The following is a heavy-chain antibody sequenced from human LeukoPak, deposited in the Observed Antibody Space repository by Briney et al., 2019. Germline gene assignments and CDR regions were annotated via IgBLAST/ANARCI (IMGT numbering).Heavy chain of an antibody. CDR3: AKELAYYDILTGYSPFDY. CDR2: ISGSGGST. Sequence: GRSLRLSCAASGFTVSSNYMSWVRQAPGKGLEWVSAISGSGGSTYYADSVKGRFTISRDNSKNTLYLQMNSLRAEDTAVYYCAKELAYYDILTGYSPFDYWGQGTLVTVSS. D-gene: IGHD3-9*01. J-gene: IGHJ4*02. CDR1: GFTVSSNY. V-gene: IGHV3-23*01.